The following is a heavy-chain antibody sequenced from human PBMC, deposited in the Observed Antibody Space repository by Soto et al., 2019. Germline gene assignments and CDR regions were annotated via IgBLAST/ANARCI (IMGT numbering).Heavy chain of an antibody. Sequence: EVQLVESGGGLAQPGRSLRLSCAASGFTFDAYAMHWVRQAPGKGLEWVSGIDWTSGIIVYADSVKGRFTISRDNAKRSVYLLMTSVTAEDTALYYCVKHRCRAATGSLGAFDIWGQVTLATVSS. CDR3: VKHRCRAATGSLGAFDI. D-gene: IGHD6-13*01. CDR1: GFTFDAYA. V-gene: IGHV3-9*01. J-gene: IGHJ3*02. CDR2: IDWTSGII.